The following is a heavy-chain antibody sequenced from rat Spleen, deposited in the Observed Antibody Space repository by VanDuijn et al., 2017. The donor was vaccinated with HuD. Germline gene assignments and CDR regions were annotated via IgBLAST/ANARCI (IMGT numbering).Heavy chain of an antibody. V-gene: IGHV5S13*01. D-gene: IGHD1-4*01. CDR1: GFTFSNYD. Sequence: EVQLVESGGGLVQPGRSLKLSCAASGFTFSNYDMAWVRQAPTKGLEWVASISTGGGNTYYRDSVKGRFTISRDNAKNTLYLQMDSLRSEDTATYYCARETGYNSYFDYWGQGVMVTVSS. CDR2: ISTGGGNT. J-gene: IGHJ2*01. CDR3: ARETGYNSYFDY.